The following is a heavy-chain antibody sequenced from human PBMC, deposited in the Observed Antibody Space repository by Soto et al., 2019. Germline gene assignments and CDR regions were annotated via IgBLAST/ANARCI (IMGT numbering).Heavy chain of an antibody. D-gene: IGHD2-2*01. CDR2: VYYSGNT. CDR3: VRFPSRAHYFALDV. Sequence: SLTCTVSGGSISSGGYYWSWIRQYPGKGLEWIGYVYYSGNTFYNPSLKSRLTISLDSSKNQFSLNLSSVTAADTAIYYCVRFPSRAHYFALDVWGQGTTVTVSS. J-gene: IGHJ6*02. CDR1: GGSISSGGYY. V-gene: IGHV4-31*03.